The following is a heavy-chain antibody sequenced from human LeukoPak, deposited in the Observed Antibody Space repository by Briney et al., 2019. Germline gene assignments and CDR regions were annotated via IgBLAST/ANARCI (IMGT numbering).Heavy chain of an antibody. V-gene: IGHV1-24*01. CDR2: FDHEDGET. D-gene: IGHD6-13*01. Sequence: ASVTVSFKVSGYTLTELFMRWVRQAPGKGGEGMGGFDHEDGETIYAQKFQGRVTMTEDTSTDTAYMELSSLRSEDTAVYYCATLYSSSWPVPQLTYYFDYWGQGTLVTVSS. CDR3: ATLYSSSWPVPQLTYYFDY. CDR1: GYTLTELF. J-gene: IGHJ4*02.